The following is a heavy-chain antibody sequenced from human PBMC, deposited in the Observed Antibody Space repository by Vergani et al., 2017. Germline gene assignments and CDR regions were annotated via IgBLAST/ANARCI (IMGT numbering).Heavy chain of an antibody. J-gene: IGHJ1*01. D-gene: IGHD1-26*01. CDR3: AKGGSYYPEYFQH. Sequence: VQLVESGGGVVQPGRSLRLSCAASGFTFSSYAMSWVRQAPGKGLEWVSAISGSGGSTYYADSVKGRFTISRDNSKNTLYLQMNSLRAEDTAVYYCAKGGSYYPEYFQHWGQGTLVTVSS. CDR2: ISGSGGST. V-gene: IGHV3-23*04. CDR1: GFTFSSYA.